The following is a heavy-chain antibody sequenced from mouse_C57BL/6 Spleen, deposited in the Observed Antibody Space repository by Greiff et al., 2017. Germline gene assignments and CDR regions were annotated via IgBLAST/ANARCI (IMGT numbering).Heavy chain of an antibody. CDR3: ARGVTYFDY. V-gene: IGHV1-69*01. CDR1: GYTFTSYW. Sequence: QVQLQQPGAELVMPGASVKLSCKASGYTFTSYWMHWVKQRPGQGLEWIGEIDPSDSYTNSNQKFKGKSTLTVDKSSSTAYMQRSSLTSEDSAVYYCARGVTYFDYWGQGTTRTVSS. D-gene: IGHD2-3*01. J-gene: IGHJ2*01. CDR2: IDPSDSYT.